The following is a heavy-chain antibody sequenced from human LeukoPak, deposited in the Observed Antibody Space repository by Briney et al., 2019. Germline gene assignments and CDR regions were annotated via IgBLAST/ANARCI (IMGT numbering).Heavy chain of an antibody. Sequence: PGGSLRLSCGASGFTFGTYWMHWVRQAPGKGLVWVSRINPDGSSTGYADSVRGRFTISRDNAKNTLYLQISSLRAEDTAVYYCTKDFDAATGYWGQGTLVTVSS. D-gene: IGHD3-9*01. CDR1: GFTFGTYW. V-gene: IGHV3-74*01. CDR2: INPDGSST. J-gene: IGHJ4*02. CDR3: TKDFDAATGY.